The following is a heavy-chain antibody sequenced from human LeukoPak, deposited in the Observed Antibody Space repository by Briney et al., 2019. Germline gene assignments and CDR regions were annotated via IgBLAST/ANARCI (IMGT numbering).Heavy chain of an antibody. D-gene: IGHD3-10*01. Sequence: SETLSLTCTVSGGSISTYYWSWIRQPPGKGLEWIGYVYYSGGTNYNPSLKSRATISVDTSNNQFSLKLTSVTAADTAVYYCARDPLRRVGESDAFDIWGQGTMVTVSS. J-gene: IGHJ3*02. V-gene: IGHV4-59*01. CDR2: VYYSGGT. CDR1: GGSISTYY. CDR3: ARDPLRRVGESDAFDI.